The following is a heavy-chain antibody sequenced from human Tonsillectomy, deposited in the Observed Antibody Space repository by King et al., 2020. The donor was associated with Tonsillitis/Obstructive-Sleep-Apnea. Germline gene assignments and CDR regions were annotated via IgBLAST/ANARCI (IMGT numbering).Heavy chain of an antibody. CDR2: INPSYGIT. V-gene: IGHV1-46*01. Sequence: QLVQSGAEVKKPGASLKVSCKAYGYTFTRYYIHWVRQAPGQVLEWMVIINPSYGITTYPQKIHGRVTMTRATSTNTVHMELRSLRSEDTAVYYCARDDKDDRYFDYWGRGTLVTVSS. J-gene: IGHJ4*02. CDR3: ARDDKDDRYFDY. D-gene: IGHD2-15*01. CDR1: GYTFTRYY.